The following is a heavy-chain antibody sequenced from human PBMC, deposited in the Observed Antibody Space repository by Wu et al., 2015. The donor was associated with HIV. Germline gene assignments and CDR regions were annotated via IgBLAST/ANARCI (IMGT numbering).Heavy chain of an antibody. CDR2: VNSNSGAT. V-gene: IGHV1-2*02. D-gene: IGHD1-1*01. J-gene: IGHJ5*02. CDR1: GGTFSSYG. CDR3: AREGDGYNWGWFDP. Sequence: QVQLVQSGAEVKKPGSSVKVSCKPSGGTFSSYGFTWVRQAPGQGLEWMGWVNSNSGATNYAQKFQGRVTMTRDTSISTVYMDLMSLRSDDTAVYYCAREGDGYNWGWFDPWGQGTLVTVSS.